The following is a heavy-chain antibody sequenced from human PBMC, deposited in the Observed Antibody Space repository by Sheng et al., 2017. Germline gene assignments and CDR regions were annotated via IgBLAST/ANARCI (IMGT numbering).Heavy chain of an antibody. Sequence: QVQLQESGPGLVKPSETLSLTCSVSGGPISSYYWSWIRQSPGKGLEWIGYISHIGSTNYNPTLRSRVTISVDTSKNQFSLKLSSVTAADTAVYYCARGKGYYYYIGRLGPRDHGLRLL. V-gene: IGHV4-59*12. CDR2: ISHIGST. J-gene: IGHJ6*03. CDR1: GGPISSYY. CDR3: ARGKGYYYYIGR.